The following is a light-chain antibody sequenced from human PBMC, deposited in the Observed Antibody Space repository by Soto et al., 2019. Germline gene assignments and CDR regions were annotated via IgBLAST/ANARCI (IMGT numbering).Light chain of an antibody. Sequence: EIVLTQSPGTLSLSPGERATLSCRASQSVSSRFLAWYQQKPGQAPRLLMYGASSRATGIPDRFSGTGSGTDFTLTISRLEPEDFAVYYCQQYESWTFGQGTKVDIK. J-gene: IGKJ1*01. V-gene: IGKV3-20*01. CDR1: QSVSSRF. CDR3: QQYESWT. CDR2: GAS.